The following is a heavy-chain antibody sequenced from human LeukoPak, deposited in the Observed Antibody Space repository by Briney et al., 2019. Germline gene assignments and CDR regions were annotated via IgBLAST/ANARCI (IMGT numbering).Heavy chain of an antibody. Sequence: ASVKVSCKASGYTFTGYYMHWVRQAPGQGLEWMGRINPNSGGTNYAQKFQGRVTMTRDTSISTAYMELSRLRSDDTAVYYCARELQSSSSVYYYYGMDVWGQGTTVTVSS. CDR2: INPNSGGT. CDR1: GYTFTGYY. V-gene: IGHV1-2*06. J-gene: IGHJ6*02. CDR3: ARELQSSSSVYYYYGMDV. D-gene: IGHD6-6*01.